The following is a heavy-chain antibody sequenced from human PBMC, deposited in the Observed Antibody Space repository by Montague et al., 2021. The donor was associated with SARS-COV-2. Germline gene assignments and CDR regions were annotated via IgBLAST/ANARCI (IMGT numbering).Heavy chain of an antibody. CDR2: VSFSGDT. CDR1: GGSISTYY. CDR3: ARGERGAWYNHYFDY. Sequence: SETLSLTCSVSGGSISTYYWSWIRQPPGKGLEWIGYVSFSGDTIYNPSLKSRVTISVDTPKNQFSLKLMSVTAADTAVYYCARGERGAWYNHYFDYWGQGALVTVSS. V-gene: IGHV4-59*13. D-gene: IGHD6-19*01. J-gene: IGHJ4*02.